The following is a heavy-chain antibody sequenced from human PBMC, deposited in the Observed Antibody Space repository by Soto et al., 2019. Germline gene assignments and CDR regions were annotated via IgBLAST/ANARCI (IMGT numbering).Heavy chain of an antibody. D-gene: IGHD2-15*01. V-gene: IGHV1-18*01. CDR1: GYTFTSYG. Sequence: ASVKVSCKASGYTFTSYGISCVRQAPGQGLEWMGWISAYNGNTNYAQKLQGRVTMTTDTSTSTAYMELRSLRSDDTAVYYCASGYCSGGSCYVPDAFDIWGQGTMVTVS. CDR2: ISAYNGNT. CDR3: ASGYCSGGSCYVPDAFDI. J-gene: IGHJ3*02.